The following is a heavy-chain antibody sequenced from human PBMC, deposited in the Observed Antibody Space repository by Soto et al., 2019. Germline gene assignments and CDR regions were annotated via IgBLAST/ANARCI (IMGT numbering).Heavy chain of an antibody. CDR3: AKASQYYYDSSGYWY. J-gene: IGHJ4*02. CDR2: ISGSGGST. D-gene: IGHD3-22*01. V-gene: IGHV3-23*01. CDR1: GFTFNSYA. Sequence: RCFRLSCAASGFTFNSYAMSWVRQAPGKGLEWVSAISGSGGSTYYADSVKGRFTISRDNSKNTLCLQMNSLRAEDTAVYYCAKASQYYYDSSGYWYWGQGTLVTVSS.